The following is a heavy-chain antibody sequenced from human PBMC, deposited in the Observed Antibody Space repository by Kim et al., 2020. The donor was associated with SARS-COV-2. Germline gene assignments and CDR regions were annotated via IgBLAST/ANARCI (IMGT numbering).Heavy chain of an antibody. D-gene: IGHD6-13*01. V-gene: IGHV3-43*02. Sequence: GGSLRLSCAASGFTFDDYAMHWVRQAPGKGLEWVSLISGDGGSTYYADSVKGRFTISRDNSKNSLYLQMNSLRTEDTALYYCAKDIERLYSSSWYRYYYMDVWGKGTTVTVSS. CDR2: ISGDGGST. CDR3: AKDIERLYSSSWYRYYYMDV. CDR1: GFTFDDYA. J-gene: IGHJ6*03.